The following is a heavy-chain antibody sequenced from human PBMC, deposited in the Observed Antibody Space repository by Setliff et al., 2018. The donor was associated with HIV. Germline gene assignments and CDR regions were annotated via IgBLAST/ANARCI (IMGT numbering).Heavy chain of an antibody. D-gene: IGHD5-12*01. V-gene: IGHV3-48*03. J-gene: IGHJ4*02. CDR2: ISSSGSTT. CDR3: ARDRGYDLDYFDY. CDR1: GFTFSSYE. Sequence: GGSLRLSCAASGFTFSSYEMNWVRQAPGKGLEWVSYISSSGSTTYYADSVKGRFTISRDNTKNSLYLQMNSLRAEDTAVYYCARDRGYDLDYFDYWGQGTLVTVSS.